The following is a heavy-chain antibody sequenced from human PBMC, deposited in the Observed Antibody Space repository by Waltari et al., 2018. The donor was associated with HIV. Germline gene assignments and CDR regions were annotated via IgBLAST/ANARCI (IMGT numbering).Heavy chain of an antibody. V-gene: IGHV3-53*02. D-gene: IGHD6-19*01. CDR1: GFTVSSNY. Sequence: EVQLVETGGGLIQPGGSLRLSCAASGFTVSSNYMSWVCQAPGKGLEWVSVIYSGGSTYYADSVKGRFTISRDNSKNTLYLQMNSLRAEDTAVYYCARVGVGGWSYYFDYWGQGTLVTVSS. CDR3: ARVGVGGWSYYFDY. J-gene: IGHJ4*02. CDR2: IYSGGST.